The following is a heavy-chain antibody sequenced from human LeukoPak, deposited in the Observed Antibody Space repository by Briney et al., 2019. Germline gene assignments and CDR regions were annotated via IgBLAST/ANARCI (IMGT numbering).Heavy chain of an antibody. D-gene: IGHD3/OR15-3a*01. V-gene: IGHV3-23*01. Sequence: AGGSLRLSCAASGFTFSSYAMSWVRQAPGKGLEWVSAISGSGGSTYYADSVKGRFTISRDNSKNTLYLQMNSLRADDTAVYYCAKSIGGTGSVPDYWGQGTLVTVSS. CDR2: ISGSGGST. J-gene: IGHJ4*02. CDR3: AKSIGGTGSVPDY. CDR1: GFTFSSYA.